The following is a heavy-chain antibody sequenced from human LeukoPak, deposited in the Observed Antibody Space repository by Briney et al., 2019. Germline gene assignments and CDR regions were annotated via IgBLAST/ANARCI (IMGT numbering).Heavy chain of an antibody. J-gene: IGHJ4*02. D-gene: IGHD6-19*01. CDR2: VSTDGIGT. CDR1: DFGSHH. CDR3: ARGGYSSGLDY. V-gene: IGHV3-74*01. Sequence: GGSLRLSCVASDFGSHHMHWVRQAPGKGLVWVSRVSTDGIGTAYADSVKGRFTISRDNAKNTVYLQMNRLRDEDTAVYYCARGGYSSGLDYWGQGTLVTVSS.